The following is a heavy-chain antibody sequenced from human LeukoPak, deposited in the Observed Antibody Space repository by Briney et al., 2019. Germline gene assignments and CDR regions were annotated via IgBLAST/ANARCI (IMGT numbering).Heavy chain of an antibody. CDR1: GDSISSSNCY. V-gene: IGHV4-39*01. D-gene: IGHD3-22*01. J-gene: IGHJ6*03. Sequence: SETLSLTCTVSGDSISSSNCYWGWIRQPPGKGLEWIGSIYFSGGTYYNASLKSRVTISVDTSKNQFSLKLSSVTAADTAVYYCARSYYDSSGYYYYYMDVWGKGTTVTVSS. CDR2: IYFSGGT. CDR3: ARSYYDSSGYYYYYMDV.